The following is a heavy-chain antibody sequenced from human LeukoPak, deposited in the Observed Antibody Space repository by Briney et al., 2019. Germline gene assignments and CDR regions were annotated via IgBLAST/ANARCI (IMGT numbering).Heavy chain of an antibody. CDR3: ARRSTYWYFDL. J-gene: IGHJ2*01. V-gene: IGHV4-38-2*02. CDR1: GYSISSGYY. CDR2: IYHSGST. Sequence: SETLSLTCTVSGYSISSGYYWGWIRQPPGKGLEWIGSIYHSGSTYYNPSLKSRVTISVDTSKNQFSLKLSSVTAADTAVYYCARRSTYWYFDLWGRGTLVTVSS.